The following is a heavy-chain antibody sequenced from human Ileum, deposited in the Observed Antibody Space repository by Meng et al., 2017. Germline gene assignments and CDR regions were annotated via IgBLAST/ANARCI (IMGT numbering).Heavy chain of an antibody. CDR2: IFDTGPP. V-gene: IGHV4-30-4*01. D-gene: IGHD1-26*01. CDR3: AASLDGNRFDP. Sequence: VQLQESGPGLVKSSQTLSLTCTVSGGSISSGDYYWSWIRQPPGKGLEWIGYIFDTGPPSYSPPLRSRLSISMDTSKNQFSLRLTSVSAADTAVYYYAASLDGNRFDPWGQGTLVTVSS. J-gene: IGHJ5*02. CDR1: GGSISSGDYY.